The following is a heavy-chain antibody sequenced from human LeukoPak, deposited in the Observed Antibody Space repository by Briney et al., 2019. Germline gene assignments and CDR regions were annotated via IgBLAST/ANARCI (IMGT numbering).Heavy chain of an antibody. CDR3: AKSHSVAQRGYFDF. CDR1: GFTFSTYA. D-gene: IGHD3-10*01. V-gene: IGHV3-23*01. J-gene: IGHJ4*02. CDR2: SDSGGNT. Sequence: GGSLRLSCAASGFTFSTYAMSWVRLAPGKGLEWVSTSDSGGNTYYADSVKGRFTISRDNSKNTPYLQMNSLRAEDTAFYYCAKSHSVAQRGYFDFWGQGTLVTVSS.